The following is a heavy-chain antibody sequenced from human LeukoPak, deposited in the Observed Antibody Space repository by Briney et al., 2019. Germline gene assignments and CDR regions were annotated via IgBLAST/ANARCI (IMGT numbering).Heavy chain of an antibody. CDR3: VRSANQGGVWV. V-gene: IGHV5-51*01. CDR2: IYPDDSDT. CDR1: GYSFTSYW. D-gene: IGHD3-16*01. Sequence: GESLKISCKSSGYSFTSYWIGWVRQMPGKGLEWMGIIYPDDSDTRYSPSFQGQVTISADKSISTAYLQRSSLKASDTAMYYCVRSANQGGVWVWGQGTLVTVSS. J-gene: IGHJ4*02.